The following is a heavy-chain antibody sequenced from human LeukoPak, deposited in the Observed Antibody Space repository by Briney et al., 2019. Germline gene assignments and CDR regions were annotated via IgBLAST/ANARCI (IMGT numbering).Heavy chain of an antibody. CDR3: ARQRAVVVPGSIPRYYYYGLDV. CDR2: IRAYNGDT. CDR1: GYTFTNYG. V-gene: IGHV1-18*01. Sequence: GASVKVSCKASGYTFTNYGVTWVRQAAGQRLRCLGWIRAYNGDTNYAQRLQGRVTMTPDTSATTAYMEMKSLTSDDTAVYYCARQRAVVVPGSIPRYYYYGLDVWGQGTTVTVSS. D-gene: IGHD2-2*01. J-gene: IGHJ6*02.